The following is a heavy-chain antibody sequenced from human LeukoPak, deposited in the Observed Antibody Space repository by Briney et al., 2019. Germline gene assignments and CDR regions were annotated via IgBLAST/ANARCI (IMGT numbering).Heavy chain of an antibody. Sequence: GASVKVSCKASGGTFSSYAISWVRQAPGQGLEWMGGIIPIFGTANYAQKFQGRVTITADKSTSTAYMELSSLRSEDTAVYYCARVGYSYGYYFDYWGQGTLVTVPS. CDR2: IIPIFGTA. J-gene: IGHJ4*02. D-gene: IGHD5-18*01. V-gene: IGHV1-69*06. CDR3: ARVGYSYGYYFDY. CDR1: GGTFSSYA.